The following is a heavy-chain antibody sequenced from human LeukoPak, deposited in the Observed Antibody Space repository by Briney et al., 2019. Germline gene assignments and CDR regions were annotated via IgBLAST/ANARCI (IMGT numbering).Heavy chain of an antibody. D-gene: IGHD3-16*01. CDR1: GGSISSSSYY. CDR3: ARDTFGESVMDV. CDR2: IYYSGST. Sequence: SETLSLTCTVSGGSISSSSYYWGWIRQPPGKGLEWIGSIYYSGSTNYNPSLKSRVTISVDSSKKQFSLKLSSVTDADTAVYYCARDTFGESVMDVWGKGTTVTISS. J-gene: IGHJ6*03. V-gene: IGHV4-39*07.